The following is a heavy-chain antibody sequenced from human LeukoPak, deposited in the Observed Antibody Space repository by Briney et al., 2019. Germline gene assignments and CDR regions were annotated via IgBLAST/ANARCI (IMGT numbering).Heavy chain of an antibody. D-gene: IGHD3-22*01. V-gene: IGHV4-39*01. Sequence: SETPSPTCTVSGGSLSSRGYYWGGIPPPPRKGLERVGSISSGGSTHYIPSLKSRVTISVDTPKNQFSLKLSSVTAADTAVYYCARRSYDGSGYYYVDYWGQGTLVTVSS. CDR3: ARRSYDGSGYYYVDY. CDR2: ISSGGST. CDR1: GGSLSSRGYY. J-gene: IGHJ4*02.